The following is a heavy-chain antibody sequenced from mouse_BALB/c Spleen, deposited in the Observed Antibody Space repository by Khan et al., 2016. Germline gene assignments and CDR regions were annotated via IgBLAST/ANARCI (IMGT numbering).Heavy chain of an antibody. CDR3: AKGGRAMDY. CDR2: IYPGDGDT. Sequence: QVQLQQPGAELARPGASVKLSCKAAGYTFTSYWMQWVKQRPGQGLEWIGAIYPGDGDTRYTQKFKGKATLTADKSSNTAYMQLSSLASEDSAVYYCAKGGRAMDYWGQETSVTVSS. V-gene: IGHV1-87*01. J-gene: IGHJ4*01. CDR1: GYTFTSYW.